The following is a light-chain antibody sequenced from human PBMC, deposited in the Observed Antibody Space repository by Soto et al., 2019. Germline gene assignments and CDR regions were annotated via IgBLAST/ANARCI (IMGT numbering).Light chain of an antibody. V-gene: IGKV1-9*01. CDR3: QQLNSYPTWT. CDR1: QGISSY. J-gene: IGKJ1*01. Sequence: DIPLTQSPSFLSASVGDRVTITCRASQGISSYLAWYQQKPGKAPNLLIYAASTLQSGVPSRFSGSGSGTEFTLTISSLQPEDFATYYCQQLNSYPTWTFGQGTKVEIK. CDR2: AAS.